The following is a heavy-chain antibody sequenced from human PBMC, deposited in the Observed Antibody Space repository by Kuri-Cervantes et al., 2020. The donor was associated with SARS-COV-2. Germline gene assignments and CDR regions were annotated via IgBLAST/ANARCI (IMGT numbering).Heavy chain of an antibody. CDR3: ATGGTYSGYAEGGMDV. CDR2: FDPEDGET. Sequence: ASVKVSCKVSGYTLTELSMHWVRQAPGKGLEWMGGFDPEDGETIYAQKFQGRVTMTEDTSTDTAYMELSSLRSEDTAVYYCATGGTYSGYAEGGMDVWGQGTTVTVSS. D-gene: IGHD5-12*01. CDR1: GYTLTELS. J-gene: IGHJ6*02. V-gene: IGHV1-24*01.